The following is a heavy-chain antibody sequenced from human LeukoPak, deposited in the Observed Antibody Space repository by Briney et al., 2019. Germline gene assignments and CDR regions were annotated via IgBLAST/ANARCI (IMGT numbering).Heavy chain of an antibody. CDR1: GYTFTSYG. J-gene: IGHJ3*02. V-gene: IGHV1-18*01. Sequence: ASVKVSCKASGYTFTSYGISWVRQAPGQGLEWMGWISAYNGNTNYAQKFQGRVTMTRDTSISTAYMELSRLRSDDTAVYYCAITGPIVGATLDAFDIWGQGTMVTVSS. CDR3: AITGPIVGATLDAFDI. CDR2: ISAYNGNT. D-gene: IGHD1-26*01.